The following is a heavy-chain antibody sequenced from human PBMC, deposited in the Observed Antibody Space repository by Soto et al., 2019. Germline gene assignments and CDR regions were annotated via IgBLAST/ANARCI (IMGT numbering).Heavy chain of an antibody. CDR1: GGTFSSYA. D-gene: IGHD1-7*01. J-gene: IGHJ6*02. CDR3: AHQRELRGYYYYGMDV. Sequence: QVQLVQSGAEVKKPGSSVKVSCKASGGTFSSYAISWVRQAPGQGLEWMGGIIPIFGTANYAQKFQGRVTITADESTSTAYMERSSLRSEDTAGYYCAHQRELRGYYYYGMDVWGQGTTVTVSS. V-gene: IGHV1-69*01. CDR2: IIPIFGTA.